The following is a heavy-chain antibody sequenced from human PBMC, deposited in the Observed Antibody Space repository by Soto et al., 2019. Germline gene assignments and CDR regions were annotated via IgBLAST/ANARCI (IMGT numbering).Heavy chain of an antibody. V-gene: IGHV3-30*04. Sequence: QVQLVESGGGMVQPGTSLRLSCAASGFTFNSLSLHWVRQRPDKGLEWVAVISHDGRVTFYADFVKGRFTVSRDNSKNTIYLQVNSLRAEDTAVYYCAREPYGDNQYFDYWGQGTLVTVSS. J-gene: IGHJ4*02. D-gene: IGHD2-21*02. CDR2: ISHDGRVT. CDR1: GFTFNSLS. CDR3: AREPYGDNQYFDY.